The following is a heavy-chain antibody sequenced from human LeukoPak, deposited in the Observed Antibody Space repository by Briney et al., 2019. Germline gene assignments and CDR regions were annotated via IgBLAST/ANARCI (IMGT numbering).Heavy chain of an antibody. D-gene: IGHD3-16*02. J-gene: IGHJ4*02. CDR2: ISWNGGST. CDR3: ASGYYDYVWGSYRKFDY. Sequence: GGSLRLSCAASGFTFDDYAMLWVRQAPGKGLEWVSLISWNGGSTYYADSVKGRFTISRDNSKNTLYLQMNSLRAEDTAVYYCASGYYDYVWGSYRKFDYWGQGTLVTVSS. CDR1: GFTFDDYA. V-gene: IGHV3-43D*04.